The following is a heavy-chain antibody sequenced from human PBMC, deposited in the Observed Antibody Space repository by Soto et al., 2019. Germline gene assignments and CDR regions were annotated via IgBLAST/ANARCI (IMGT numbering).Heavy chain of an antibody. J-gene: IGHJ4*02. CDR2: IYYSGST. V-gene: IGHV4-39*01. CDR3: ARLQQQLVL. D-gene: IGHD6-13*01. Sequence: HLQLQESGPVLDKPSETLSLTCTVSGGSISSSSHFWGWIRQPPGKGLEWIVIIYYSGSTYSNPSLKSRVTISVDTSKNQFSLKLNFVTAADTAVYYCARLQQQLVLWGQGTLVTVSS. CDR1: GGSISSSSHF.